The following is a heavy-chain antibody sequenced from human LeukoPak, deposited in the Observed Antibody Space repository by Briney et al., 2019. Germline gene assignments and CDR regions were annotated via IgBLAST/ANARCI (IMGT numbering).Heavy chain of an antibody. D-gene: IGHD2-2*01. V-gene: IGHV1-2*02. J-gene: IGHJ6*03. CDR2: INPNSGGT. CDR1: GYTFTGYY. CDR3: ARDPLYCSSTSCYARWDYYYMDV. Sequence: ASVKVSCKASGYTFTGYYIHWVRQAPGQGLEWMGWINPNSGGTNYAQKFQGRVTMTRDTSISTAYMELSRLRSDDTAVYYCARDPLYCSSTSCYARWDYYYMDVWGKGTTVTVSS.